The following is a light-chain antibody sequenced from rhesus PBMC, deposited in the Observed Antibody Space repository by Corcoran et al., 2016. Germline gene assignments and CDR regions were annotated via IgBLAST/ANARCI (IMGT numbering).Light chain of an antibody. V-gene: IGKV1-22*01. CDR1: QDISSW. CDR3: QQYTNRPFT. CDR2: KAS. Sequence: IQMTQSPSSLSASIGDTVSFSCRASQDISSWLAWYQQKPGKAPNLLIYKASSLQSGVPSRFSGSGSGTDFTLTISSLQSEDFGTYYCQQYTNRPFTFGPGTKLDIK. J-gene: IGKJ3*01.